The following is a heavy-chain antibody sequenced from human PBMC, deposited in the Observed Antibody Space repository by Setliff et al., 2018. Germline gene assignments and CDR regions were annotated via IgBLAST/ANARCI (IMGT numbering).Heavy chain of an antibody. CDR3: AALDWGENFYNVDV. D-gene: IGHD7-27*01. CDR1: GFTFSSYS. V-gene: IGHV3-21*01. J-gene: IGHJ6*03. Sequence: GGSLRLSCAASGFTFSSYSMNWVRQAPGKGLEWVSSISSSGRYLYYADSVKGRFTISRDNARNALYLQMVSLRGEDTGVYFCAALDWGENFYNVDVWGKGTTVTVS. CDR2: ISSSGRYL.